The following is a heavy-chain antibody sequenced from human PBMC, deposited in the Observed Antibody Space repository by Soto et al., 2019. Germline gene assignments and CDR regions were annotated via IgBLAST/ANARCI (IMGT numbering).Heavy chain of an antibody. V-gene: IGHV1-69*13. Sequence: ASVKVSCKASGGTFSSYAISWVRQAPGQGLEWMGGIIPIFGTANYAQKFQGRVTITADESTSTAYMELSSLRSEDTAVYYCARGGSSSWYWYYFDYWGQGTLVTVSS. CDR2: IIPIFGTA. J-gene: IGHJ4*02. D-gene: IGHD6-13*01. CDR1: GGTFSSYA. CDR3: ARGGSSSWYWYYFDY.